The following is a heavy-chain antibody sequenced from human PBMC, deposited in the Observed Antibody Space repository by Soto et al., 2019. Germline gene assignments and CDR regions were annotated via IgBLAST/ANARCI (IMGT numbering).Heavy chain of an antibody. Sequence: QVQLQESGPGLVKPSETLSLTCTVSGGSISTYYWSWIRQPPGKGLEWIGYISYSGSTNYNPSLTSRLTISVDTSKNQSSLKLSSVTAADTAVYYCARDAMTTVIPYYYYYGMDVWGQGTTVTVSS. D-gene: IGHD4-17*01. V-gene: IGHV4-59*01. J-gene: IGHJ6*02. CDR1: GGSISTYY. CDR3: ARDAMTTVIPYYYYYGMDV. CDR2: ISYSGST.